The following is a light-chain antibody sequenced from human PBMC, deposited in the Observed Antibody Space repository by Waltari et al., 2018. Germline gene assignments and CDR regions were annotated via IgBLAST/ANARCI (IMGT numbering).Light chain of an antibody. CDR2: DVS. CDR3: SSYTSSSTLEV. J-gene: IGLJ3*02. V-gene: IGLV2-14*03. Sequence: QSALTQPASVSGSPGQSITIPCPGTSSDVGGYNYVSWYQQHPGKAPKLMIYDVSNRPSGVSNRFSGSKSGNTASLTISGLQAEDEADYYCSSYTSSSTLEVFGGGTKLTVL. CDR1: SSDVGGYNY.